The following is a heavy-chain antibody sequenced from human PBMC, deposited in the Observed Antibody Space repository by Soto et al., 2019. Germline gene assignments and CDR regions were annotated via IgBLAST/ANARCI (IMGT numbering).Heavy chain of an antibody. J-gene: IGHJ5*02. CDR3: ARDNEQLLSHWFDP. V-gene: IGHV1-69*01. Sequence: QVQLVQSGAEVKKPGSSVKVSCKASGGTFSSYAISWVRQAPGQGLEWMGGIIPIFGTANYVQKFQGRVTITADESTSTAYMELSSLRSEDTAVYYCARDNEQLLSHWFDPWGQETLVTVSS. D-gene: IGHD2-2*01. CDR2: IIPIFGTA. CDR1: GGTFSSYA.